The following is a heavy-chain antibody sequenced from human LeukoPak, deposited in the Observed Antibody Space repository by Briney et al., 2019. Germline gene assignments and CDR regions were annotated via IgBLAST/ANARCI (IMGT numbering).Heavy chain of an antibody. Sequence: TSETLSLTCTVSGVSISSYYWSWIRQPPGKGLEWIGYIYYSGSTNYNPSLKSRVTISVDSSKNQFSLKLSSVTAADTAVYYCARDAENYYDSGGYRLLDYWGQGTLVTVSS. CDR2: IYYSGST. J-gene: IGHJ4*02. V-gene: IGHV4-59*12. CDR1: GVSISSYY. D-gene: IGHD3-22*01. CDR3: ARDAENYYDSGGYRLLDY.